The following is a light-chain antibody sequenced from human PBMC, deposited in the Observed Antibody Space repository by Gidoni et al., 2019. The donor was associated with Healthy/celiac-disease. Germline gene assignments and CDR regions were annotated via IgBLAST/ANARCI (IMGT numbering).Light chain of an antibody. CDR1: QGISSY. CDR3: QQYYSYPRT. Sequence: AIRITQSPSSLSASTGDRVTITCRASQGISSYLVWYQQKPGKAPKLLIYAASTLQSGVPSRFSGRGSGTDFTLTISCLQSEDFATYYCQQYYSYPRTFGQGTKVEIK. J-gene: IGKJ1*01. V-gene: IGKV1-8*01. CDR2: AAS.